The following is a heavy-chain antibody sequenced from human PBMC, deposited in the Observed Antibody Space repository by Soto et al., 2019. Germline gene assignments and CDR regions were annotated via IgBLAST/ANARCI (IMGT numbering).Heavy chain of an antibody. D-gene: IGHD2-21*02. V-gene: IGHV4-34*09. CDR1: GGSFSGFY. Sequence: PSQTLSLTCAVYGGSFSGFYWTWIRQPPGTGLEWIGEINHSGSTDYNPSLKSRVAISIDTSKNQFSLRLSSVTAADTAVYYCAREGALLFGGNSDYYDDLAVWGQGTTVTVS. CDR3: AREGALLFGGNSDYYDDLAV. J-gene: IGHJ6*02. CDR2: INHSGST.